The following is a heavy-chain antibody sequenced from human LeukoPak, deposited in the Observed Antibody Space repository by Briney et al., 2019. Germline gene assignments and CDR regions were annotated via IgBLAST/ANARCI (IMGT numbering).Heavy chain of an antibody. Sequence: ASVKVPCKASGGTFSGYAISWVRQAPGQGLEWMGGIIPIFGTANYAQKFQGRVTITTDESTSTAYMELSSLRSEDTAVYYCSRGIGAAGLNWFDPWGQGTLDTVSS. D-gene: IGHD6-13*01. J-gene: IGHJ5*02. CDR1: GGTFSGYA. V-gene: IGHV1-69*05. CDR2: IIPIFGTA. CDR3: SRGIGAAGLNWFDP.